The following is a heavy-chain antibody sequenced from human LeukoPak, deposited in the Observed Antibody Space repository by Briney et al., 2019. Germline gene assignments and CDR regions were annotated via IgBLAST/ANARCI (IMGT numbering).Heavy chain of an antibody. CDR3: ARDYPSTSSADAFDI. Sequence: GRSLRLSCAASGFTFSSYAMHWVRQAPGKGLEWVAVISYDGSNKYYADSVKGRFTISRDNSKNTLYVQMNSLRTEDTAAYYCARDYPSTSSADAFDIWGQGTMVTVSS. J-gene: IGHJ3*02. CDR1: GFTFSSYA. V-gene: IGHV3-30-3*01. CDR2: ISYDGSNK. D-gene: IGHD6-13*01.